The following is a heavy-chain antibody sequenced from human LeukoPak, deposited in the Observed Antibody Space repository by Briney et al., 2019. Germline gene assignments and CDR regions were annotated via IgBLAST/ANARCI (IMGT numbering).Heavy chain of an antibody. CDR3: ARGEGTLAGRRWPYYFYYYMDV. Sequence: PSETLSLTCVVYGGSFSDYYWSWVRQPPGKGLEWIGEINHSGTTKYNLSLKSRLTISIHTSNNQFSLNLNSVAAADTAVYYCARGEGTLAGRRWPYYFYYYMDVWGKGTTVTISS. J-gene: IGHJ6*03. D-gene: IGHD6-19*01. CDR1: GGSFSDYY. V-gene: IGHV4-34*01. CDR2: INHSGTT.